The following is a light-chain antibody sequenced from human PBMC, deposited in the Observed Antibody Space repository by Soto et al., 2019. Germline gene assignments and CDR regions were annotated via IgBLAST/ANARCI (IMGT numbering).Light chain of an antibody. J-gene: IGLJ1*01. V-gene: IGLV2-11*01. CDR1: SSDVGGYNY. CDR2: DVS. CDR3: CSYAGSYRV. Sequence: QSALTQPRSVSGSPGQSVTICCTGTSSDVGGYNYVSWYQQHPGKAPKLMIYDVSKRPSGVPDRFSGSKSGNTASLTISGLQAEDEADYYCCSYAGSYRVFGTGTKLTVL.